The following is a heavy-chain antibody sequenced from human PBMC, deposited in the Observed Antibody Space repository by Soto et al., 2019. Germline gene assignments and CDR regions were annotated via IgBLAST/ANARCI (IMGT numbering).Heavy chain of an antibody. V-gene: IGHV3-23*01. J-gene: IGHJ4*02. Sequence: EVQLLESGGGLIQPGGSLRLSCAASGFTFSNYAMSWVRQAPGKGLEWVSGISDSGGSTYYADSVKGRFTISRDNSRNTLFLQMNSLRAEDTAVYFCARQITGTTIWGQGTLVTVSS. CDR1: GFTFSNYA. CDR2: ISDSGGST. CDR3: ARQITGTTI. D-gene: IGHD1-7*01.